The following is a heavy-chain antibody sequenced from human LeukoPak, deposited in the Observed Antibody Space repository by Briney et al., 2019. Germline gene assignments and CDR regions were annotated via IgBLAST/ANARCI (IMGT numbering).Heavy chain of an antibody. V-gene: IGHV3-23*01. J-gene: IGHJ5*02. D-gene: IGHD6-6*01. CDR1: GFTFNSHA. CDR3: AKGKGYSSSSSDH. Sequence: GGSLRLSCAASGFTFNSHAMNWVRQAPGKGLEWASAISGSDGSTYYADSVKGRFTISRDNSKNTLYLQMNSLRAEDTAVYRCAKGKGYSSSSSDHWGQGTLVTVSS. CDR2: ISGSDGST.